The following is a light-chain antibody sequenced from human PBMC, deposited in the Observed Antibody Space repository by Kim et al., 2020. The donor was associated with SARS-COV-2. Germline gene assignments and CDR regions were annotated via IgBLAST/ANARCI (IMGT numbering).Light chain of an antibody. CDR2: DAS. V-gene: IGKV3-11*01. J-gene: IGKJ2*01. Sequence: ENVLTQSPATLSLSPGERATLSCRASQSVSSYLAWYQQKPGQAPRLLIYDASNRATGIPARFSGSGSGTDFTLTISSLEPEDFAVYYCQQRSNWPPYTFGQGTKLEI. CDR1: QSVSSY. CDR3: QQRSNWPPYT.